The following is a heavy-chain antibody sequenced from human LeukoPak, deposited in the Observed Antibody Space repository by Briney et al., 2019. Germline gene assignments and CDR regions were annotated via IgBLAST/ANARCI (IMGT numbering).Heavy chain of an antibody. CDR3: ARGAYCSGDNCYSAWFDP. V-gene: IGHV4-59*01. D-gene: IGHD2-15*01. CDR1: GGSISSYY. J-gene: IGHJ5*02. Sequence: SETLSLTCTVSGGSISSYYWSWIRQPPGKGLEWIGYIYYSGSTNYNPSLKSRVTISVDTSKNQFSLKLSSVTAADTAVYYCARGAYCSGDNCYSAWFDPWGQGTLVTVSS. CDR2: IYYSGST.